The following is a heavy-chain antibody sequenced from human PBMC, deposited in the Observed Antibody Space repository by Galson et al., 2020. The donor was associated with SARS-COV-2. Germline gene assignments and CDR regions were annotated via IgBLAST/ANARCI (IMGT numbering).Heavy chain of an antibody. D-gene: IGHD2-2*01. CDR1: GFTFSSYA. CDR3: ARGRYCSSTSCYEYYYGMDV. CDR2: ISYDGSNK. J-gene: IGHJ6*02. Sequence: GGSLRLSCAASGFTFSSYAMHWVRQAPGKGLEWVAVISYDGSNKYYADSVKGRFTISRDNSKNTLYLQMNSLRAEDTAVYYCARGRYCSSTSCYEYYYGMDVWGQGTTVTVSS. V-gene: IGHV3-30*04.